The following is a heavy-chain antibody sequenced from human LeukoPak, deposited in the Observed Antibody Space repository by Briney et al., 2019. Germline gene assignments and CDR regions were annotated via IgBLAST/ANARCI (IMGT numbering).Heavy chain of an antibody. J-gene: IGHJ4*02. V-gene: IGHV3-30*02. CDR3: ARVWFGELLPYFDY. D-gene: IGHD3-10*01. CDR2: IRYDGSNK. CDR1: GFTFSSYG. Sequence: GGSLRLSCAASGFTFSSYGMHWVRQAPGKGLEWVAFIRYDGSNKYYADSVKGRFTISRDNAKNSLYLQMNSLRAEDTAVYYCARVWFGELLPYFDYWGQGTLVTVSS.